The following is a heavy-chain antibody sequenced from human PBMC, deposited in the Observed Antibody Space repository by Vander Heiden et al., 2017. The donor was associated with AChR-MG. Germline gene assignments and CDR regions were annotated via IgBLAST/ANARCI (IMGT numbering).Heavy chain of an antibody. J-gene: IGHJ6*02. Sequence: QAQLQQWGAGLLKPSETLSLTCAVYGGSFSGYYWSWLRQPPGKGLEWIGEINHSGSTNYNPSLKSRVTISVDTSKNQFSLKLSSVTAADTAVYYCASSFIVVVPAAIPYGMDVWGQGTTVTVSS. CDR1: GGSFSGYY. CDR2: INHSGST. CDR3: ASSFIVVVPAAIPYGMDV. V-gene: IGHV4-34*01. D-gene: IGHD2-2*01.